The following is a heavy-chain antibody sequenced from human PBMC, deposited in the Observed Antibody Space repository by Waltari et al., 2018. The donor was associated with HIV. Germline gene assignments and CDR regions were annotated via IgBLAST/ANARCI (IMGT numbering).Heavy chain of an antibody. V-gene: IGHV4-59*11. CDR2: TPTSGST. CDR1: GASISSHN. CDR3: ARESRASRMGMVRGRLTHAYNYYGLDV. J-gene: IGHJ6*02. Sequence: QVQLQESGPGLVRPSETLSLTCSVSGASISSHNWNWIRQPPGKGLGWVGHTPTSGSTNYNPSLDSRVTLSLATSRNQLSLKVRSVTAADTAVYYCARESRASRMGMVRGRLTHAYNYYGLDVWGQGTTVTVSS. D-gene: IGHD3-10*01.